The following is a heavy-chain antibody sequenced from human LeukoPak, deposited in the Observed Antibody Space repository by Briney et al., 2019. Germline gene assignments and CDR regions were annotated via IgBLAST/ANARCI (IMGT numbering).Heavy chain of an antibody. D-gene: IGHD3-10*01. V-gene: IGHV3-33*01. CDR2: IWYDGSNK. J-gene: IGHJ4*02. Sequence: GGSLRLSCAASGFTFSSYGMHWVRQAPGKGLEWVAVIWYDGSNKYYADSVKGRFTISRDNSKNTLYLQMNSLRAEDTAVYYCARYPQIWFGELVSIAYYFDYWGQGTLVTVSS. CDR1: GFTFSSYG. CDR3: ARYPQIWFGELVSIAYYFDY.